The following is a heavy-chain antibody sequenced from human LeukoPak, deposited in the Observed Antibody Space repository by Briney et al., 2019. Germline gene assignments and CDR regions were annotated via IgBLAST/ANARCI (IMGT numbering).Heavy chain of an antibody. D-gene: IGHD3-3*01. CDR2: IRYDGSNK. V-gene: IGHV3-30*02. CDR3: AKVWEWLLSSDYMDV. Sequence: PGGSLRLSCAASGFTFSSYGMHWVRQAPGKGLEWVAFIRYDGSNKYYADSVKGRFTISRDNSKNTLYLQMNSLRAEDTAVYYCAKVWEWLLSSDYMDVWGKGTTATVSS. CDR1: GFTFSSYG. J-gene: IGHJ6*03.